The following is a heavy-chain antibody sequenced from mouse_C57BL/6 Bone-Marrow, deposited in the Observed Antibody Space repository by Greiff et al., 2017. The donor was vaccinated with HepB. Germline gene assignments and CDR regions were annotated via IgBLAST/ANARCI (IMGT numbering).Heavy chain of an antibody. CDR2: IDPSDSET. CDR3: ARRGCYCNYVGGFAY. CDR1: GYTFTSYW. V-gene: IGHV1-52*01. D-gene: IGHD2-1*01. J-gene: IGHJ3*01. Sequence: QVQLQQPGAELVRPGSSVKLSCKASGYTFTSYWMHWVKQRPIQGLEWIGNIDPSDSETHYNQKFKDKATLTVDKSSSKAYMQLSSLTSEDSAVYYCARRGCYCNYVGGFAYWGPGTLVTVSA.